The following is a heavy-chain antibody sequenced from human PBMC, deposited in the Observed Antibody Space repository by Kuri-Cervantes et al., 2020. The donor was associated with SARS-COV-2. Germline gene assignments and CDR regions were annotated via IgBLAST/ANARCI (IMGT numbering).Heavy chain of an antibody. V-gene: IGHV3-21*01. Sequence: GGSLRLSCAASGFTFSSYAMHWVRQAPGKGLEWVSSISSSSSYIYYADSVKGRFTISRDNAKNSLYLQMNSLRAEDTAVYYCARDRNWNYAHFDYRGQGTLVTVSS. CDR2: ISSSSSYI. CDR3: ARDRNWNYAHFDY. J-gene: IGHJ4*02. CDR1: GFTFSSYA. D-gene: IGHD1-7*01.